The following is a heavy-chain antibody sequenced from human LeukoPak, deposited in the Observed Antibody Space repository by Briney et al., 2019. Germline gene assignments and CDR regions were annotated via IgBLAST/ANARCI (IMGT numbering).Heavy chain of an antibody. CDR2: MNPNSGNT. J-gene: IGHJ4*02. CDR1: GYSFTSSD. V-gene: IGHV1-8*01. CDR3: AKEGAYYDFWSGYSPSHGIFDY. Sequence: ASVTVSCKASGYSFTSSDINWVRQAAGQGLEWVGWMNPNSGNTGYAQKYQGRVTTTRNTSINTAYMELSSLRSEDTAVYYCAKEGAYYDFWSGYSPSHGIFDYWGQGTLVAVSS. D-gene: IGHD3-3*01.